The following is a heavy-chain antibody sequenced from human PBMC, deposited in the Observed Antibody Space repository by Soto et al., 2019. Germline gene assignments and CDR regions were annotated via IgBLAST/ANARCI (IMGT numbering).Heavy chain of an antibody. Sequence: SETLSLTCTVSGGSSSSNTYYWGWIRQPPGKGLEWIGTFYYSGSTYYNPSLKSRVTISVDTSKNQFSLKLTSVTAADTAVYYCARQNHSGRDYYYYMDVWGKGITVTVSS. CDR2: FYYSGST. CDR1: GGSSSSNTYY. V-gene: IGHV4-39*01. D-gene: IGHD3-10*01. J-gene: IGHJ6*03. CDR3: ARQNHSGRDYYYYMDV.